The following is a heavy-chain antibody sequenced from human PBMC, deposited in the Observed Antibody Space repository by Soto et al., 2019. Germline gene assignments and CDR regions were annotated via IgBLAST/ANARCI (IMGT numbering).Heavy chain of an antibody. D-gene: IGHD4-4*01. V-gene: IGHV1-18*01. CDR2: INNYNGNT. Sequence: QVQLVQSGPEVKKPGASVKVSCKASGYTFTTYGIIWVRQAPGQGLEWMGWINNYNGNTAYAQRFQGRFTVTTDTDTSTAYMELTNLRSDDTAVYYCATDAVSGDYSSHLDHWGQGTLVAVSS. CDR3: ATDAVSGDYSSHLDH. J-gene: IGHJ4*02. CDR1: GYTFTTYG.